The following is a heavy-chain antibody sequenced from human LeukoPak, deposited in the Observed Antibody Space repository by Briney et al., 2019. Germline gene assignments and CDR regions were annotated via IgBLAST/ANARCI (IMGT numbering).Heavy chain of an antibody. D-gene: IGHD3-3*01. CDR3: AKWSGYHLNDGFDI. Sequence: GGSLRLSCAASGFTFSSYTMSWVRQAPGKGLEWVSAISGSGGNTYYADSVKGRFTISRDDSKSTLYLQMNSLRAEDTALYYCAKWSGYHLNDGFDIWGQGTMVTVSS. CDR2: ISGSGGNT. CDR1: GFTFSSYT. J-gene: IGHJ3*02. V-gene: IGHV3-23*01.